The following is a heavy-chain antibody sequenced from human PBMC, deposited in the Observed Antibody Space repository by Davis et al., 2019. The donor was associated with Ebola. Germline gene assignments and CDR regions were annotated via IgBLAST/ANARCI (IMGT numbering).Heavy chain of an antibody. Sequence: AASVKVSCKASGYTFTGYYMHWVRQAPGQGLEWMGRINPNSGGTNYAQKFQGRVTMTRDTSISTVYMELSRLRSDDTAVYHCARAEYYYVSSGYYSFDYWGQGTLVTVSS. D-gene: IGHD3-22*01. J-gene: IGHJ4*02. V-gene: IGHV1-2*06. CDR2: INPNSGGT. CDR1: GYTFTGYY. CDR3: ARAEYYYVSSGYYSFDY.